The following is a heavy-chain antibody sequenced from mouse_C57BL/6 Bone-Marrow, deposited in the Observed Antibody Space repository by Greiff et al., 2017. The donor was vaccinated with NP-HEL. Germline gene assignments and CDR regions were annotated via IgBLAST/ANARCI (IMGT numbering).Heavy chain of an antibody. J-gene: IGHJ3*01. CDR1: GYSITSGYY. D-gene: IGHD4-1*01. CDR2: ISYDGSN. CDR3: AVTTGKAY. Sequence: EVQVVESGPGLVKPSQSLSLTCSVTGYSITSGYYWNWLRQFPGNKLEWMGYISYDGSNNYNPSLKNRISITRDTSKNQFFLKLNSVTTEDTATYYCAVTTGKAYWGQGTLVTVSA. V-gene: IGHV3-6*01.